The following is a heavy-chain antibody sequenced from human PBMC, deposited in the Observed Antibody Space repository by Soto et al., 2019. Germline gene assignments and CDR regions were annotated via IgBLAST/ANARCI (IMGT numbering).Heavy chain of an antibody. CDR3: AREKDGYSSSWFHFEY. D-gene: IGHD6-13*01. V-gene: IGHV4-30-4*01. J-gene: IGHJ4*02. CDR2: IYYSGST. CDR1: GGSISSGDYY. Sequence: PSETLSLTCTVSGGSISSGDYYWSWIRQPPGKGLEWIGYIYYSGSTYYNPSLKSRVTISVDTSKNQFSLKLSSVTAADTAVYYCAREKDGYSSSWFHFEYWGQGTLVTVSS.